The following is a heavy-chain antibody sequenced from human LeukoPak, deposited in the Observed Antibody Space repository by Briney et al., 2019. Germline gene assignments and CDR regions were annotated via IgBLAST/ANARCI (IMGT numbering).Heavy chain of an antibody. V-gene: IGHV5-10-1*01. Sequence: GESLKISCKGSGYSFTSNWISWVRQMSGKGLEWMGRIDPSDSYTNYSPSFQGHVTISADKSISTAYLQWSSLKASDTAMYFCARHSVAGTAGFDYWGQGTLVTVSS. D-gene: IGHD6-19*01. CDR2: IDPSDSYT. J-gene: IGHJ4*02. CDR1: GYSFTSNW. CDR3: ARHSVAGTAGFDY.